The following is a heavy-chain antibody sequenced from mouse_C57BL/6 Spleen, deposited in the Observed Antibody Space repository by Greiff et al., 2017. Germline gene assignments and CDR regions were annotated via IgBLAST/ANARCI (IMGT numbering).Heavy chain of an antibody. CDR1: GFNIKDYY. J-gene: IGHJ3*01. Sequence: VQLQQSGAELVRPGASVKLSCTASGFNIKDYYMHWVKQRPEQGLEWIGRIDPEDGDTEYAPKFQGKDTMTADTSSKTAYLQLSSLTSEDTAVYYWTTEGDGYPAWFAYWGQGTLVTVSA. CDR3: TTEGDGYPAWFAY. V-gene: IGHV14-1*01. D-gene: IGHD2-3*01. CDR2: IDPEDGDT.